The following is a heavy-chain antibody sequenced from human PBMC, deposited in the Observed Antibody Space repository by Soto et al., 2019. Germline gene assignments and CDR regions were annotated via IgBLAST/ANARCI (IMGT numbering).Heavy chain of an antibody. CDR2: IIPIFGTA. D-gene: IGHD3-22*01. CDR3: ARGTYYYDSSGYYCFNY. J-gene: IGHJ4*02. V-gene: IGHV1-69*13. CDR1: GGTFSSYA. Sequence: AASVKVSCKASGGTFSSYAISWVRQAPGQGLEWMGGIIPIFGTANYAQKFQGRVTITADESTSTAYMELSSLRSEDTAVYYCARGTYYYDSSGYYCFNYWGQGTLVTVSS.